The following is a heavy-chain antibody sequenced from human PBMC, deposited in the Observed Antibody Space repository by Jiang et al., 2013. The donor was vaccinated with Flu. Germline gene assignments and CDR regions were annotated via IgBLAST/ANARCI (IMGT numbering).Heavy chain of an antibody. V-gene: IGHV1-69*01. Sequence: QLLESGAEVKKPGSSVRVSCKASGGTLSSYASNWVRQAPGQGLEWMGGIIPIFGTTEYAKKIQGRVTITADESTGTVYMELTSLKSEDTAVYYCARAIGGYSYGPFEYWGQGTLVTVSA. J-gene: IGHJ4*02. CDR1: GGTLSSYA. CDR2: IIPIFGTT. D-gene: IGHD5-18*01. CDR3: ARAIGGYSYGPFEY.